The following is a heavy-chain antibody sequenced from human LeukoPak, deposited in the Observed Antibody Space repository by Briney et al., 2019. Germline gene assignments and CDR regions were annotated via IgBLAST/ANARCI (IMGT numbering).Heavy chain of an antibody. V-gene: IGHV1-3*03. Sequence: ASVKVSCKASGYTFTSYAMHWVRQAPGQRLEWMGWINACNGNTKYSQEFQGRVTITRDTSASTAYMDLSSLRSEDTAVYYCARLGEDIVVVPAAIQSDYWGQGTLVTVSS. CDR3: ARLGEDIVVVPAAIQSDY. D-gene: IGHD2-2*01. J-gene: IGHJ4*02. CDR1: GYTFTSYA. CDR2: INACNGNT.